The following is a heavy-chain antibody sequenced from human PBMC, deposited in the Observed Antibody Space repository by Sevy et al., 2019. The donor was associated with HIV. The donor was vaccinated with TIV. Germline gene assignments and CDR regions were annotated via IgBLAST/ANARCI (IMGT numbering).Heavy chain of an antibody. D-gene: IGHD2-15*01. CDR2: IYHSGST. CDR3: ARDHGGSMYYFDY. CDR1: GGSISSSNW. V-gene: IGHV4-4*02. Sequence: SETLSLTCAVSGGSISSSNWWSWVRQPPGKGLEWIGEIYHSGSTNYNPSLKSRVTISVDKSKNQFSLKLSSVTAADTAVYYCARDHGGSMYYFDYWGQGTLVTVSS. J-gene: IGHJ4*02.